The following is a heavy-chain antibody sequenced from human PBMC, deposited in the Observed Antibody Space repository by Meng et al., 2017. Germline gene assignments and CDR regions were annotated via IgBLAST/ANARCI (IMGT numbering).Heavy chain of an antibody. CDR1: GYTFTSYA. CDR3: ARDFYYYDSSGYYTAFYYYYGMDV. V-gene: IGHV7-4-1*02. D-gene: IGHD3-22*01. J-gene: IGHJ6*02. CDR2: INTNTGNP. Sequence: ASVKVSCKASGYTFTSYAMNWVRQAPGQGLEWMGWINTNTGNPTYAQGFTGRFVFSLDTSVSTAYLQISSLKAEDTAVYYCARDFYYYDSSGYYTAFYYYYGMDVWGQGTMVTVSS.